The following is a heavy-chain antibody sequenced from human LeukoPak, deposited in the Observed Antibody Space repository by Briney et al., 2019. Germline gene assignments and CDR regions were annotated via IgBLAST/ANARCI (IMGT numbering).Heavy chain of an antibody. D-gene: IGHD2-21*02. CDR3: AKAEKAYCGGDCYSAGDY. CDR1: GFTFSTCA. Sequence: GGSLRLSCAASGFTFSTCAMSWVRQAPGKGLEWVSALSRSGDSTYYADSVKGRFTISRDNSKNTLYLQMNSLRAEDTAVYYCAKAEKAYCGGDCYSAGDYWGQGTLVTVSS. V-gene: IGHV3-23*01. J-gene: IGHJ4*02. CDR2: LSRSGDST.